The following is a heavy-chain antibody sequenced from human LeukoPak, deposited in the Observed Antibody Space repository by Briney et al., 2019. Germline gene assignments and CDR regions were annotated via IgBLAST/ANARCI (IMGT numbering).Heavy chain of an antibody. CDR1: GGSISSYY. Sequence: SETLSLTCTVSGGSISSYYWSWIRQPPGKGLEWIGYIYYSGSTNYNPSLKSRVTISVDTSKNQFSLKLSSVTAADTAVYYCARVEAVAGPTWYFQHWGQGTLVTVSS. CDR3: ARVEAVAGPTWYFQH. V-gene: IGHV4-59*01. D-gene: IGHD6-19*01. J-gene: IGHJ1*01. CDR2: IYYSGST.